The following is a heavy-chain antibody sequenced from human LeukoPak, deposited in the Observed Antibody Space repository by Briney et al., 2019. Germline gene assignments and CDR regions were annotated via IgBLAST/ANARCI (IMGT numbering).Heavy chain of an antibody. D-gene: IGHD4-17*01. CDR1: GFTLSSYA. V-gene: IGHV3-30*04. Sequence: GGSLRLSCAASGFTLSSYAMHWVRQAPGKGLEWVAVISYDGSNKYYADSVKGRFTISRDNSKNTLYLQMNSLRAEDTAVYYCARDGYGDSYWYFDLWGRGTLVTVSS. J-gene: IGHJ2*01. CDR3: ARDGYGDSYWYFDL. CDR2: ISYDGSNK.